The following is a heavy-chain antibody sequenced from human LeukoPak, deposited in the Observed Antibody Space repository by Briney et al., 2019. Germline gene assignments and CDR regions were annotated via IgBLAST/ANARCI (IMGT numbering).Heavy chain of an antibody. CDR2: IYYSGST. CDR1: GGSISSYY. J-gene: IGHJ4*02. D-gene: IGHD3-3*01. CDR3: AREEGGITIFGVVILVGFDY. Sequence: PSETLSLTCTVSGGSISSYYWSWIRQPPGKGLEWIGYIYYSGSTNYNPSLKSRVTISVDTSKNQFSLKLSSVTAADTAVYYCAREEGGITIFGVVILVGFDYWGQGTLVTVSS. V-gene: IGHV4-59*12.